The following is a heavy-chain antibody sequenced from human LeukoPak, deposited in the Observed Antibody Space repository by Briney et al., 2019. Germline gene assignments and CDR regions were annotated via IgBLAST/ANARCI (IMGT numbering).Heavy chain of an antibody. D-gene: IGHD3-9*01. CDR2: INHSRST. CDR1: GGSFSIYY. Sequence: SETLSLTCAVYGGSFSIYYWNWIRQPPGKGLEWIGAINHSRSTNYNPSLKSRVTISVDTSKNQFSLKLTSVTAADTAVCYCARHGVLYYDILTGSAPPFDYWGQGTLVTVSS. V-gene: IGHV4-34*01. J-gene: IGHJ4*02. CDR3: ARHGVLYYDILTGSAPPFDY.